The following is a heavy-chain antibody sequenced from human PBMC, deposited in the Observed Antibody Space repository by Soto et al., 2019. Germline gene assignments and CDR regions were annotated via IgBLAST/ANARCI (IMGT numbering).Heavy chain of an antibody. D-gene: IGHD2-15*01. CDR2: IYYSGST. J-gene: IGHJ3*02. CDR1: GGSISSYY. V-gene: IGHV4-59*01. Sequence: SETLSLTCTVSGGSISSYYWSWIRQPPGKGLEWIGYIYYSGSTNYNPSLKSRVTISVDTSKNQFSLKLSSVTAADTAVYYCARGGVGYCSGGSCDDAFDIWGQGTMVTVSS. CDR3: ARGGVGYCSGGSCDDAFDI.